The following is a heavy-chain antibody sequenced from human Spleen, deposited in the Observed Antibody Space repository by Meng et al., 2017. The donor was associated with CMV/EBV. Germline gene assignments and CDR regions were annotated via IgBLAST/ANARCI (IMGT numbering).Heavy chain of an antibody. Sequence: GESLKISCAASGFTVSSNYMSWVRQAPGKGLEWVSVIYSGGSTYYADSVKGRFTISRDNSKNTLYLQMNSLRAEDTAVYYCARVTGIAAAGAFDYWGQGTLVTVSS. J-gene: IGHJ4*02. CDR3: ARVTGIAAAGAFDY. V-gene: IGHV3-53*01. D-gene: IGHD6-13*01. CDR1: GFTVSSNY. CDR2: IYSGGST.